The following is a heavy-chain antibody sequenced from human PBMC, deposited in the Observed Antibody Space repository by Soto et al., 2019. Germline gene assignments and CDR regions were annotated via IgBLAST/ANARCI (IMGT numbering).Heavy chain of an antibody. J-gene: IGHJ4*02. CDR3: ARGITYYYDSSGYYEFDY. CDR1: GFTYSTYT. CDR2: ISYDGNNK. Sequence: PGGSLRLSCAASGFTYSTYTMHWVRQAPGKGLEWVAVISYDGNNKFYADSVKGRFTISRDSTKQTLYLQMNSLRAEDTAVYYCARGITYYYDSSGYYEFDYWGQGTLVTVSS. V-gene: IGHV3-30-3*01. D-gene: IGHD3-22*01.